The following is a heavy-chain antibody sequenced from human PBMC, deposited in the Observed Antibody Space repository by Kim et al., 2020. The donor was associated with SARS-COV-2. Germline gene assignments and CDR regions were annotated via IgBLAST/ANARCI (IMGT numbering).Heavy chain of an antibody. V-gene: IGHV4-61*01. Sequence: SETLSLTCTVSGGSVSSGSYYWSWIRQPPGKGLEWIGYIYYSGSTNYNPSLKSRVTISVDTSKNQFSLKLSSVTAADTAVYYCARSHRRDNYGDYDYWGQGTLVTVSS. CDR2: IYYSGST. D-gene: IGHD4-17*01. CDR1: GGSVSSGSYY. J-gene: IGHJ4*02. CDR3: ARSHRRDNYGDYDY.